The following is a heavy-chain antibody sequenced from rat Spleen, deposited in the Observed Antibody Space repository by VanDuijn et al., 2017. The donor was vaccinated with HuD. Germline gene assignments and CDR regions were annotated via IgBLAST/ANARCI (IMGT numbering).Heavy chain of an antibody. J-gene: IGHJ3*01. CDR3: TSHYDGTYPFTY. CDR1: GFTFSDYY. V-gene: IGHV5-29*01. D-gene: IGHD1-12*02. CDR2: ISFDGIST. Sequence: EVQLVETGGGLVQPGRSLKLSCVASGFTFSDYYMAWVRQAPTKGLEWVATISFDGISTYYRDSVQGRFTISRDNAKSTLYLQMDSLRSEDTATYYCTSHYDGTYPFTYWGQGTLVTVSS.